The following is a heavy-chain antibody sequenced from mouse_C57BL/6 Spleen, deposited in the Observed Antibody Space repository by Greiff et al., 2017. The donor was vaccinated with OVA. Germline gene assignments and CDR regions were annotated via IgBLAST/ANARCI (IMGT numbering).Heavy chain of an antibody. CDR3: TREGYYYGSDY. CDR2: ISSGGDYI. J-gene: IGHJ2*01. D-gene: IGHD1-1*01. Sequence: EVMFVESGEGLVKPGGSLKLSCAASGFTFSSYAMSWVRQTPEKRLEWVAYISSGGDYIYYADTVKGRFTISRDNARNTLYLQMSSLKSEDTAMYYCTREGYYYGSDYWGQGTTLTVSS. CDR1: GFTFSSYA. V-gene: IGHV5-9-1*02.